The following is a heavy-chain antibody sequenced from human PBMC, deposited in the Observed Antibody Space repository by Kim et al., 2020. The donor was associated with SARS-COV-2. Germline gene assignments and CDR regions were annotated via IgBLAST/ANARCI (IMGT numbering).Heavy chain of an antibody. CDR2: YN. V-gene: IGHV6-1*01. Sequence: YNDYAVSVKSRITINPDTSKTQFSLQLNSVTPEDTAVYYCARTVAGTFDYWGQGTLVTVSS. D-gene: IGHD6-19*01. J-gene: IGHJ4*02. CDR3: ARTVAGTFDY.